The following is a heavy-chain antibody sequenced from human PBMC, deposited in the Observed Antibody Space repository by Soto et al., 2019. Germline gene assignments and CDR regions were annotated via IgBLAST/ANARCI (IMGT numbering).Heavy chain of an antibody. D-gene: IGHD3-3*01. CDR2: IRGSTYGGTT. Sequence: GGSLRLSCTFSGFTSDDYDYALTWVRQAPGKGLQWLGLIRGSTYGGTTEYAASVKGRLTISRDDSKGITYLQMNSLKTEDTAVYYCSRDGDFYGLDVWGQGTTVTVSS. V-gene: IGHV3-49*04. CDR1: GFTSDDYDYA. CDR3: SRDGDFYGLDV. J-gene: IGHJ6*02.